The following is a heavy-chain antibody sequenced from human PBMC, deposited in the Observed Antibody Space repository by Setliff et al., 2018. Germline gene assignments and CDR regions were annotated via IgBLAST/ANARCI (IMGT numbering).Heavy chain of an antibody. D-gene: IGHD3-3*01. Sequence: ASVKVSCKASGYTFTSYAMHWVRQAPGQRLEWMGWINAGNGNTKYSQKFQGRVTITRDTSASTAYMELSSLRSEDTAVYYCARDRVPPLFGVGSYYYMDVWGKGTTVPVSS. CDR3: ARDRVPPLFGVGSYYYMDV. CDR1: GYTFTSYA. J-gene: IGHJ6*03. CDR2: INAGNGNT. V-gene: IGHV1-3*01.